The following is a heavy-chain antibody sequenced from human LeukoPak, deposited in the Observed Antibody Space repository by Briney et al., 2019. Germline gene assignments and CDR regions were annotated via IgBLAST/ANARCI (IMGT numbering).Heavy chain of an antibody. D-gene: IGHD3-22*01. V-gene: IGHV3-30*18. CDR3: AKDRHRYYDSSGAFQH. CDR1: GFTFSSYG. J-gene: IGHJ1*01. CDR2: ISYDGSNK. Sequence: GRSLRLSCAASGFTFSSYGMHWVHQAPGKGLEWVAVISYDGSNKYYADSVKGRFTISRDNSKNTLYLQMNSLRAEDTAVYYCAKDRHRYYDSSGAFQHWGQGTLVTVSS.